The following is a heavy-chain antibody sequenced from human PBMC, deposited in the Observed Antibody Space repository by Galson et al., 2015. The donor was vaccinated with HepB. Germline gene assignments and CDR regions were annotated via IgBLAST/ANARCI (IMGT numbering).Heavy chain of an antibody. Sequence: SVKVSCKASGYTFTSYDINWVRQATGQGLEWMGWMNPNSGNTGYAQKFQGRVTMTRNTSISTAYMELSSLRSEDTAVYYCARGRRLAARRGVRGFDPWGQGTLVTVSS. CDR2: MNPNSGNT. J-gene: IGHJ5*02. V-gene: IGHV1-8*01. CDR3: ARGRRLAARRGVRGFDP. CDR1: GYTFTSYD. D-gene: IGHD6-6*01.